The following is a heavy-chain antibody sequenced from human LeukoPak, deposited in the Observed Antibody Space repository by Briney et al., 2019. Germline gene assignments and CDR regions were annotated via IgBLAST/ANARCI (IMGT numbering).Heavy chain of an antibody. CDR1: GGSISSSSYY. CDR2: IYYSGST. J-gene: IGHJ4*02. V-gene: IGHV4-39*01. CDR3: ARRRSSGWSRVGYFDY. Sequence: PSETLSLTCTVSGGSISSSSYYWGWIRQPPGKGLEWIGSIYYSGSTYYNPSLKSRVTISVDTSKNQFSLKLSSVTAADTAVYYCARRRSSGWSRVGYFDYWGQGTLVTVSS. D-gene: IGHD6-19*01.